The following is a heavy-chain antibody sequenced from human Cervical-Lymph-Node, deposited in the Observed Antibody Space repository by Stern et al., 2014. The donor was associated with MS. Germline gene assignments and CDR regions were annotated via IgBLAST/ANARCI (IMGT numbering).Heavy chain of an antibody. CDR2: FDPEDGET. Sequence: VQLLESGAEVKKPGASVKVSCKVSGYTLTELSMHWVRQAPGKGLEWMGGFDPEDGETIYAKKFQGRVTMTEDTSTDTAYMELSSLRSEDTAVYYCATDRDDFRSGYSAPTKGYGLDVWGQGTTVTVTS. J-gene: IGHJ6*02. D-gene: IGHD3-3*01. CDR1: GYTLTELS. CDR3: ATDRDDFRSGYSAPTKGYGLDV. V-gene: IGHV1-24*01.